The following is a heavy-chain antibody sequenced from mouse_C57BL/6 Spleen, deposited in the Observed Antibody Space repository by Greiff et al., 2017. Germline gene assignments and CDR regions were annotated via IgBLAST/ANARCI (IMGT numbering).Heavy chain of an antibody. CDR1: GYTFTSYW. J-gene: IGHJ3*01. Sequence: QVQLQQPGAELVKPGASVKLSCKASGYTFTSYWMHWVKQRPGQGLEWIGMISPNSGSTNYNEKFKSKATLTVDKSSSTAYMQLSSLTSEDSAVYYCASGDDSYYPWFAYWGQGTLVTVSA. CDR3: ASGDDSYYPWFAY. D-gene: IGHD2-3*01. CDR2: ISPNSGST. V-gene: IGHV1-64*01.